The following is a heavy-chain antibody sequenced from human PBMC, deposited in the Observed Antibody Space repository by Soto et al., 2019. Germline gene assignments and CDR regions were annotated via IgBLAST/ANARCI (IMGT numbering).Heavy chain of an antibody. Sequence: SVKVSCKASGGTFSSYAISWVRQAPGQGLEWMGGIIPIFGTANYAQKFQGRVTITADESTSTAYMELSSLRSEDTAVYYCARDGLRYFDWLFSAGWFDPWGQGTLVTVS. CDR3: ARDGLRYFDWLFSAGWFDP. J-gene: IGHJ5*02. CDR1: GGTFSSYA. D-gene: IGHD3-9*01. CDR2: IIPIFGTA. V-gene: IGHV1-69*13.